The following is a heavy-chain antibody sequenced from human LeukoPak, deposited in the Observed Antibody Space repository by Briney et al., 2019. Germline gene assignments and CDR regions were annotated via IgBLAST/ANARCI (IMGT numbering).Heavy chain of an antibody. CDR1: GFTFSSYG. Sequence: GGSLRLSCAASGFTFSSYGMHWVRQAPGKGLEWVAFIRYDGSNKYYADSVKGRFTISRDNSKNTLYLQMNSLRAEDTAVYYCAKDRFSVAARPAFCDYWGQGTLVTVSS. CDR3: AKDRFSVAARPAFCDY. CDR2: IRYDGSNK. V-gene: IGHV3-30*02. D-gene: IGHD6-6*01. J-gene: IGHJ4*02.